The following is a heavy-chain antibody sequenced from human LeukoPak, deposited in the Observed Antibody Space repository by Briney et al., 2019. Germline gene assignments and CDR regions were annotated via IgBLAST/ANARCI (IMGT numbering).Heavy chain of an antibody. Sequence: KPSQTLSLTCAVSGGSISSGGYSWSWIRQPPGKGLEWIGYIYYSGSTYYNPSLKSRVTISVDTSKNQFSLKLSSVTAADTAVYYCARHRYITSSSYFDYWGQGTLVTVSS. CDR1: GGSISSGGYS. D-gene: IGHD6-6*01. J-gene: IGHJ4*02. CDR3: ARHRYITSSSYFDY. V-gene: IGHV4-30-4*07. CDR2: IYYSGST.